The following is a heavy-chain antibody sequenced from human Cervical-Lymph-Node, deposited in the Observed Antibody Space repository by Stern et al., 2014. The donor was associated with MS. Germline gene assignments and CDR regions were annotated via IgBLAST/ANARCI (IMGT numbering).Heavy chain of an antibody. D-gene: IGHD1-26*01. CDR1: GGSISSSNW. CDR2: IYHSGST. J-gene: IGHJ4*02. V-gene: IGHV4-4*02. Sequence: VQLLESGPGLVKPSGTLSLTCAVSGGSISSSNWWSWVRQPPGKGLEWIGEIYHSGSTNYNPSLRSRVIISVDKSKNQFPLKLSSVTAADTAVYYCARDRKYDRGSYGRWGQGTLVTVSS. CDR3: ARDRKYDRGSYGR.